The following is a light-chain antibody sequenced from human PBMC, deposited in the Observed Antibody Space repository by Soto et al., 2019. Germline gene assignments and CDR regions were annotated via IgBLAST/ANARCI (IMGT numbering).Light chain of an antibody. V-gene: IGKV3-20*01. Sequence: EIVLTQSPGTLSLSPGERATLSCRASQSVSSSYLAWYQQKPGQAPRLLIYGASSRDTGIPDRFSGSGSGTDFSVTISRLEPEDLAVYYCQQYGSSPLTFGQGTKLEIK. J-gene: IGKJ2*01. CDR1: QSVSSSY. CDR2: GAS. CDR3: QQYGSSPLT.